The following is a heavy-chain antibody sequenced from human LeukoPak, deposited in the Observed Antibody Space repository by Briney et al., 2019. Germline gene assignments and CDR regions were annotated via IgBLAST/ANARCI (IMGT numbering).Heavy chain of an antibody. CDR1: GYTFTGYY. D-gene: IGHD6-13*01. J-gene: IGHJ4*02. CDR2: INPNSGGT. V-gene: IGHV1-2*02. Sequence: ASVKVSCKASGYTFTGYYMHWVRQAPGQGLEWMGWINPNSGGTNYAQKFQGRVTMTRDTSISTAYMELSRLRSDDTAVYYCARRGGLGIAAAGTEFDYWGQGTLVAVSS. CDR3: ARRGGLGIAAAGTEFDY.